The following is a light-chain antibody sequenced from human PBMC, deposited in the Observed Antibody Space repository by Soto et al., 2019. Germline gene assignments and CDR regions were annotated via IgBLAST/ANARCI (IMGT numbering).Light chain of an antibody. Sequence: EIVLTQSPVTLSVSPGERATLSCRASQSVSNNLAWYQQKPGQAPRLLIHGASTRATGIPARLSGSGSGTEFTLTISSLQSEDFAIYYCQRQSNWPRTFGQGTKV. CDR1: QSVSNN. CDR3: QRQSNWPRT. V-gene: IGKV3-15*01. CDR2: GAS. J-gene: IGKJ1*01.